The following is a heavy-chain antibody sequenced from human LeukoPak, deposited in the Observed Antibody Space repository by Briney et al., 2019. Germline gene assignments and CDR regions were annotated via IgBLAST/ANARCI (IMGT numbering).Heavy chain of an antibody. CDR1: GDSVSTNSAA. J-gene: IGHJ6*02. D-gene: IGHD6-13*01. V-gene: IGHV6-1*01. CDR2: TYYRSTWYT. CDR3: ARGIAAAGTFLDYYYGMDV. Sequence: SPTLPLTSAISGDSVSTNSAAWNWIRQSPTRGLEWQRRTYYRSTWYTDYAVSVKSRITINPDTSKNQCALPLNSVTPTDTAVYYCARGIAAAGTFLDYYYGMDVWGQGTTVTVSS.